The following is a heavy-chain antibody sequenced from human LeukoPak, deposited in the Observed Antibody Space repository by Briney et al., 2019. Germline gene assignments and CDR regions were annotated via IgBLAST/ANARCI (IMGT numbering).Heavy chain of an antibody. CDR1: GFTFSSYA. V-gene: IGHV3-30*04. Sequence: GRSLRLSCAASGFTFSSYAMHWVRQAPGKGLEWVAVISYDGSNKYYADSVKGRFTISRDNSKNTLYLQMNSLRAEDTAVYYCARDMDSSSWYRYYYYYGMDVWGQGTTVTVSS. CDR2: ISYDGSNK. CDR3: ARDMDSSSWYRYYYYYGMDV. J-gene: IGHJ6*02. D-gene: IGHD6-13*01.